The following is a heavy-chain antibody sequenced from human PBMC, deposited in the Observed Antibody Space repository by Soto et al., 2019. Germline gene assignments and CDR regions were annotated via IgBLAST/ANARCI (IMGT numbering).Heavy chain of an antibody. CDR1: GVTVSSNY. Sequence: EVQLVESGGGLVQPGGSLRLSCAASGVTVSSNYMSWVRQAPGKGLEWVSVIYSGGSTYYADSVKGRFTISRDNSKNTLVLEMNSLRAEDRVVYCCARHGNTDGGGDFDSGGQGTLVPVS. J-gene: IGHJ4*02. D-gene: IGHD2-15*01. V-gene: IGHV3-66*04. CDR2: IYSGGST. CDR3: ARHGNTDGGGDFDS.